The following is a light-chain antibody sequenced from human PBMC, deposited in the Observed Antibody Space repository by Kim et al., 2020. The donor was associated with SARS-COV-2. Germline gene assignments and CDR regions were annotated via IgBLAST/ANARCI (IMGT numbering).Light chain of an antibody. V-gene: IGKV3-20*01. CDR2: GAS. CDR1: QSVSSSY. J-gene: IGKJ2*01. Sequence: EIVLTQSPGTLSLSPGERATLSCRASQSVSSSYLAWYQQKPGQAPRLLVYGASSRATGIPDRFSGSGSGTDFILTISRLEPEDFAVYYCQQYGSSPPYTFGPGTKLEI. CDR3: QQYGSSPPYT.